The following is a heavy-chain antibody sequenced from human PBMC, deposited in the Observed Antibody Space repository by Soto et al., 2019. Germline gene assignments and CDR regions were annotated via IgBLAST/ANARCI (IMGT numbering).Heavy chain of an antibody. Sequence: GALRLSCAASGYTFSDYYMSWIRQAPGKGLEWISYIDTSGTKIYYADSVKGRFTITRDNAKNSLYLEMNSLRDEDTAVYYCASHYDMWSGYLSPVDYWGQGTLDTVS. V-gene: IGHV3-11*01. CDR2: IDTSGTKI. CDR3: ASHYDMWSGYLSPVDY. CDR1: GYTFSDYY. J-gene: IGHJ4*02. D-gene: IGHD3-3*01.